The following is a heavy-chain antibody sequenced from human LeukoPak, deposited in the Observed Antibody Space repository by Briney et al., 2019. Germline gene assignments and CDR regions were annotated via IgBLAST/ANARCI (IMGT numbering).Heavy chain of an antibody. CDR2: IDHSGST. V-gene: IGHV4-34*01. CDR3: ARGSGRITIFGVVISSFDY. D-gene: IGHD3-3*01. J-gene: IGHJ4*02. Sequence: PSETLSLTCAVYGGSFSGYYWSWIRQPPGKGLEWMGEIDHSGSTNYNPSLKSRVTISVDTSKNQFSLKLSSVTAADTAVYYCARGSGRITIFGVVISSFDYWGQGTLVTVSS. CDR1: GGSFSGYY.